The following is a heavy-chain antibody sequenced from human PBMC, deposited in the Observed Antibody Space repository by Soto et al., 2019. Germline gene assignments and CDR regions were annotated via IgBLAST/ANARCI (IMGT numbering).Heavy chain of an antibody. V-gene: IGHV4-34*01. CDR2: INHSGST. D-gene: IGHD2-15*01. CDR1: GGSFSGYY. J-gene: IGHJ3*02. Sequence: SETLSLTCAVYGGSFSGYYWSWIRQPPGKGLEWIGEINHSGSTNYNPSLKSRVTISVDTSKNQFSLKLSSVTAADTAVYYCARAPNLLVVVVAAVNDAFDIWGQGTMVTVSS. CDR3: ARAPNLLVVVVAAVNDAFDI.